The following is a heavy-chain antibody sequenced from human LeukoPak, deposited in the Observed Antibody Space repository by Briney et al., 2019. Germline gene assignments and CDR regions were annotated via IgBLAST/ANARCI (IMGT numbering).Heavy chain of an antibody. CDR3: TTDREAVLVLGWQDYFDY. CDR2: IKSKTDGGTT. CDR1: GFTFSNAW. J-gene: IGHJ4*02. V-gene: IGHV3-15*01. Sequence: GGSLRLSCAASGFTFSNAWMSWVRQAPGKGLEWVGRIKSKTDGGTTDYAAPVEGRFTISRDDSKNTLYLQMNSPKTEDTAVYYCTTDREAVLVLGWQDYFDYWGQGTLVTVSS. D-gene: IGHD3-16*02.